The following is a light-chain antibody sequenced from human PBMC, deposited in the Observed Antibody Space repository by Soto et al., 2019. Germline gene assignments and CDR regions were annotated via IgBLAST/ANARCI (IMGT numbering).Light chain of an antibody. CDR1: QSVSSSY. Sequence: EILLTQSPGTLSLSPGERATLSCRASQSVSSSYLAWYQQKPGQAPRLLIYGSSTRATGIPDRFSGSGSGTDFTVTISRLEPEAFAVYYCQHYGTSSTFGQGTKVEI. CDR2: GSS. J-gene: IGKJ1*01. V-gene: IGKV3-20*01. CDR3: QHYGTSST.